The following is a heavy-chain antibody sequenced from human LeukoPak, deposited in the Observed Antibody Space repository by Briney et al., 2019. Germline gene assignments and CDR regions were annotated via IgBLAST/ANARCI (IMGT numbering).Heavy chain of an antibody. CDR2: ISLGNT. Sequence: SETLSLTCSLSGDTLSTYYWNWIRQTPERGLEWIGHISLGNTEYNPSLKSRVTISVDTSKNEFYLRLTSVTAADTALYFCARDKRHSYGKYFDPWSQGTLVSVSS. V-gene: IGHV4-59*12. CDR3: ARDKRHSYGKYFDP. D-gene: IGHD5-18*01. J-gene: IGHJ4*02. CDR1: GDTLSTYY.